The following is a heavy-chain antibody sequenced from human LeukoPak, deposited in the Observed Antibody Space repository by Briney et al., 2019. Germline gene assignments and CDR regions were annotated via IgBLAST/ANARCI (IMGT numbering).Heavy chain of an antibody. CDR2: IYYSGST. D-gene: IGHD5-18*01. CDR3: ARGYSYRHIFDY. J-gene: IGHJ4*02. V-gene: IGHV4-59*01. Sequence: SETLSLTCTVSGGSISSYYWSWIRQPPGKGLEWIGYIYYSGSTNYNPSLKSRVTISVDTSKNQFSLKLSSVTAADTAVYYCARGYSYRHIFDYWGQGTLVTVSS. CDR1: GGSISSYY.